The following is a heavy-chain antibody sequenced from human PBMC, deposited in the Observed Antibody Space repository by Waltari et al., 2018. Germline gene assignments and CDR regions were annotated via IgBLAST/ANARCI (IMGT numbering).Heavy chain of an antibody. CDR1: GYSISSGYY. CDR3: ARARHGGGNAKAFDI. D-gene: IGHD3-16*01. CDR2: IYHSGST. Sequence: QVQLQESGPGLVKPSETLSLTCAVSGYSISSGYYWGWIRQPPGKGLEWIGSIYHSGSTYYNPSLKGRVTISVDTPKNQSSLKLSAVTAADTAVYYCARARHGGGNAKAFDIWGQGTMVTVSS. J-gene: IGHJ3*02. V-gene: IGHV4-38-2*01.